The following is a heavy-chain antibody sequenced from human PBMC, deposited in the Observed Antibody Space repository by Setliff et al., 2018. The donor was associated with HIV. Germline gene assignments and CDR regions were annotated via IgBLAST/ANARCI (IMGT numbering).Heavy chain of an antibody. CDR3: ARVDRCSGGSCYFIDY. CDR1: GYSISSGYY. D-gene: IGHD2-15*01. V-gene: IGHV4-38-2*02. Sequence: SETLSLTCTVSGYSISSGYYWGWIRQPPGKGLEWIGSIYHSGSTYYNPSLKSRVTISIDTSKNQFSLNLTSVTAADTAVYYCARVDRCSGGSCYFIDYWGQGTLVTISS. CDR2: IYHSGST. J-gene: IGHJ4*02.